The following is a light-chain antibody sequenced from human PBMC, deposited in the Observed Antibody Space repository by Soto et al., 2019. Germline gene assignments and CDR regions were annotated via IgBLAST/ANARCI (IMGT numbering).Light chain of an antibody. V-gene: IGKV3-20*01. CDR1: QSVSSRL. J-gene: IGKJ1*01. CDR2: GAS. CDR3: QQYGGSPWT. Sequence: EIVLTQSPGTLSLSPGERATLSCRASQSVSSRLLAWYQQKPGQAPRLLIYGASSRATGIPDRFSGSGSGTDFTLTISRLEPEDFAVYYCQQYGGSPWTFGQGTKVEIK.